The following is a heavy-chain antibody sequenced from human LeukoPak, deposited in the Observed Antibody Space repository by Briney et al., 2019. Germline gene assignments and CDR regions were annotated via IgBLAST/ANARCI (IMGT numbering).Heavy chain of an antibody. CDR3: ARAPLLRYFDWSLDIEPLDV. J-gene: IGHJ6*02. Sequence: ASVKVSCKASGGTFSSYAISWVRQAPGQGLEWMGGIIPIFGTANYAQKFQGRVTITADESTSTANMELSSLRSDDTAVYYCARAPLLRYFDWSLDIEPLDVWGQGTTVTVSS. CDR1: GGTFSSYA. D-gene: IGHD3-9*01. V-gene: IGHV1-69*13. CDR2: IIPIFGTA.